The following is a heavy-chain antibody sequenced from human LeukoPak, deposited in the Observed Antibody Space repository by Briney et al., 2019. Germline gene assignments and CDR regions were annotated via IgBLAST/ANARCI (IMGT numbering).Heavy chain of an antibody. Sequence: PSETQSLTCTVSGGSISSYYWSWIRQPAGKGLEWIGRIHTSGSTNYNPSLKSRVTMSVDTSKNQFSLKLSSVTAADTAVYYCARAASCSSTSCSEGHYYYYMDVWGKGTTVTVSS. J-gene: IGHJ6*03. CDR3: ARAASCSSTSCSEGHYYYYMDV. D-gene: IGHD2-2*01. V-gene: IGHV4-4*07. CDR2: IHTSGST. CDR1: GGSISSYY.